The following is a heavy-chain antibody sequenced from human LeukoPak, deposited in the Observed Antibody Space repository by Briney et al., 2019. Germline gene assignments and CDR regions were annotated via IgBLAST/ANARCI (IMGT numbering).Heavy chain of an antibody. D-gene: IGHD4-17*01. J-gene: IGHJ5*02. Sequence: SETLSLTCAVYGGSFSDYYWSCIRHPPGRGLEWIGEINHSGSTHHNPSLKSRVTISVDTSKNQFSLKLSSVTAADTAVYYCAQGHDYGDYLNWFDPWGQGTLVTVSS. CDR1: GGSFSDYY. CDR3: AQGHDYGDYLNWFDP. V-gene: IGHV4-34*01. CDR2: INHSGST.